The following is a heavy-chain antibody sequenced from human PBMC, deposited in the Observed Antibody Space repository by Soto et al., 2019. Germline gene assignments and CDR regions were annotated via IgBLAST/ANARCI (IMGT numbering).Heavy chain of an antibody. Sequence: SVKVSCKASGGTFSSYAISWVRQAPGQGLEWMGGIIPIFGTANYAQKFQGRVTITADESTSTAYMELSSLRSEDTAVYYCASEVAEYCSGGSCYSLLLGYGMDVWGQGTTVTVSS. J-gene: IGHJ6*02. CDR1: GGTFSSYA. V-gene: IGHV1-69*13. CDR2: IIPIFGTA. D-gene: IGHD2-15*01. CDR3: ASEVAEYCSGGSCYSLLLGYGMDV.